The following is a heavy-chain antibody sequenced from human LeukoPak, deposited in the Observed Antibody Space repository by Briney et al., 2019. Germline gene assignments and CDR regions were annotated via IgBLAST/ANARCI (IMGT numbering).Heavy chain of an antibody. CDR3: ARDLKGGWRVFGVSIPDAFDI. J-gene: IGHJ3*02. V-gene: IGHV3-11*04. CDR2: ISSSATTI. Sequence: GGSLRLSCAASGFTFSDYYMNWIRQAPGKGLEWISYISSSATTIYYADSVKGRFTISRDNAKNSLHLQMNSLRADDTAVYYCARDLKGGWRVFGVSIPDAFDIWGQGTMVTVSS. D-gene: IGHD3-3*01. CDR1: GFTFSDYY.